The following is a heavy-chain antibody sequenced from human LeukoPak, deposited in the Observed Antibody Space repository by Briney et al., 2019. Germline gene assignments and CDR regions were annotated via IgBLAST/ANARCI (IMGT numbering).Heavy chain of an antibody. Sequence: GGSLRLSCAASGFTFSPLGMNWVRQAPGRGLEWVSYISSGSSTTYYADSVKGRFTISRDNAKNSLYLQLNSLRDEDTAVYYCARGRGLTLSYHYFDDWGQGTLDTVSS. CDR3: ARGRGLTLSYHYFDD. D-gene: IGHD3-10*01. J-gene: IGHJ4*02. V-gene: IGHV3-48*02. CDR2: ISSGSSTT. CDR1: GFTFSPLG.